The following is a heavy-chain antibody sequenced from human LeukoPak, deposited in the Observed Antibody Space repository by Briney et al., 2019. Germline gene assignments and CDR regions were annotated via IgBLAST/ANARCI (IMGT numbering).Heavy chain of an antibody. J-gene: IGHJ3*02. CDR1: GFTFSSYS. V-gene: IGHV3-21*01. Sequence: GGSLRLSCAASGFTFSSYSMIWVRQAPGKGLEWVSSISISSSYLYYADSVKGRFTISRDNAKNSLYLQMNSLRAEDTAVYYCSRDKNWGSGAFDIWGQGTMVTVSS. D-gene: IGHD7-27*01. CDR3: SRDKNWGSGAFDI. CDR2: ISISSSYL.